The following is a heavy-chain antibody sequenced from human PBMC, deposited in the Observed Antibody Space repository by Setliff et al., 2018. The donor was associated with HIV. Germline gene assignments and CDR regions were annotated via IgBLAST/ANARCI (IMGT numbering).Heavy chain of an antibody. CDR3: ATADQKWHHY. CDR1: GGTFSSYA. CDR2: VDPEDDKT. D-gene: IGHD5-12*01. Sequence: ASVKVSCKASGGTFSSYAISWVRQAPGQGLEWMGRVDPEDDKTIYAEKFQGRVTITADTSTDTAYMELSSLRSEDTAVYYCATADQKWHHYWGQGTLVTVSS. V-gene: IGHV1-69-2*01. J-gene: IGHJ4*02.